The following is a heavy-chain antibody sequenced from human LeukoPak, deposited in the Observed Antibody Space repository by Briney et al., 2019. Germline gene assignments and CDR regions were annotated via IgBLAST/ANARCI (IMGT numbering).Heavy chain of an antibody. CDR1: GYTFTGYY. J-gene: IGHJ4*02. D-gene: IGHD3-9*01. CDR2: INLNSGGT. Sequence: ASVKVSCKASGYTFTGYYTHWVRQAPGQGLEWMGWINLNSGGTNDAQKFQDRVTMTRGTSISTAYMELSRLRFDDTAVYYCARSPDILTGENFDYWGQGTLVTVSS. V-gene: IGHV1-2*02. CDR3: ARSPDILTGENFDY.